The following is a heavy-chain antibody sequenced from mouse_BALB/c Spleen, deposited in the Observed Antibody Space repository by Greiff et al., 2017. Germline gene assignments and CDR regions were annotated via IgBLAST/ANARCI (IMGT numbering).Heavy chain of an antibody. J-gene: IGHJ2*01. D-gene: IGHD2-1*01. V-gene: IGHV3-6*02. CDR3: ARAPGNYPYYFDY. CDR1: GYSITSGYY. CDR2: ISYDGSN. Sequence: EVQLQESGPGLVKPSQSLSLTCSVTGYSITSGYYWNWIRQFPGNKLEWMGYISYDGSNNYNPSLKNRTSITPDTSKNQFFLKLNSVTTEDAATYYCARAPGNYPYYFDYWGQGTTLTVSS.